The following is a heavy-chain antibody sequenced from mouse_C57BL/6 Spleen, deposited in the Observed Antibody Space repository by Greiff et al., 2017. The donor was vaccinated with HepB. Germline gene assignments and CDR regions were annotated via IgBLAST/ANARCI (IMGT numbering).Heavy chain of an antibody. V-gene: IGHV1-50*01. D-gene: IGHD1-1*01. CDR3: ARRRITTVVAAPFAY. CDR2: IDPSDSYT. J-gene: IGHJ3*01. Sequence: QVQLKQPGAELVKPGASVKLSCKASGYTFTSYWMQWVKQRPGQGLEWIGEIDPSDSYTNYNQKFKGKATLTVDTSSSTAYMQLSSLTSEDSAVYYCARRRITTVVAAPFAYWGQGTLVTVSA. CDR1: GYTFTSYW.